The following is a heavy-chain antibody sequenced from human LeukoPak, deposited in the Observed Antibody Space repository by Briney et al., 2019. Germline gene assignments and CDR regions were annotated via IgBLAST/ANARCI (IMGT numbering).Heavy chain of an antibody. CDR3: AREGDCSSTSCYGMDV. CDR1: GFTFSSYA. J-gene: IGHJ6*02. Sequence: GGSLRLSCAASGFTFSSYAMSWVRQAPGKGLEWVANIKQDGSEKYYVDSVKGRFTISRDNAKNSLYLQMNSLRAEDTAVYYCAREGDCSSTSCYGMDVWGQGTTVTVSS. D-gene: IGHD2-2*01. CDR2: IKQDGSEK. V-gene: IGHV3-7*01.